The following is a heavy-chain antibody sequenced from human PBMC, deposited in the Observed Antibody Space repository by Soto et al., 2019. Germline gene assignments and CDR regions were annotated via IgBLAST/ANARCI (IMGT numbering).Heavy chain of an antibody. J-gene: IGHJ6*02. CDR3: AKGLDAHYYYYYGLDV. CDR2: ISYDGSNK. V-gene: IGHV3-30*18. CDR1: GFTFSNYG. Sequence: GGSLRLSCAASGFTFSNYGMHWVRQAPGKGLEWVAVISYDGSNKYYADSVKGRFTISRDNSKNTLYLQMNSLRAEDTAVYYCAKGLDAHYYYYYGLDVWGQGTTVTVSS.